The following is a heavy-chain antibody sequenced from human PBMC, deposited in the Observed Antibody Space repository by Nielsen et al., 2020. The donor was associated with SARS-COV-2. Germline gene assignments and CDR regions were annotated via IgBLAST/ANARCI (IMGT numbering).Heavy chain of an antibody. CDR2: ISGSGGST. CDR1: GFTFSSYG. D-gene: IGHD3-16*02. Sequence: GGSLRLSCAASGFTFSSYGMHWVRQAPGKGLEWVSAISGSGGSTYYADSVRGRFTISRDNSKNTLYLQMNSLRAEDTAVYYCAKDPYMITFGGVIDPCWGQGTLVTVSS. J-gene: IGHJ4*02. V-gene: IGHV3-23*01. CDR3: AKDPYMITFGGVIDPC.